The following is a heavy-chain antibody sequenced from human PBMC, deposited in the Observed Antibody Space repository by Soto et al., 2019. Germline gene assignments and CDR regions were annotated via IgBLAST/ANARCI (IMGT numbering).Heavy chain of an antibody. D-gene: IGHD3-9*01. J-gene: IGHJ4*02. CDR2: IYHSGST. CDR1: GHSISTNYY. Sequence: SEPLSLSCAASGHSISTNYYWVWIRQSPGKGLEWIGSIYHSGSTYYNPSLKSRVTISVDTSKNQFSLMLRSVTAADSAVYYCARTANYEILTGYYYFDYWGQGALVTVS. CDR3: ARTANYEILTGYYYFDY. V-gene: IGHV4-38-2*01.